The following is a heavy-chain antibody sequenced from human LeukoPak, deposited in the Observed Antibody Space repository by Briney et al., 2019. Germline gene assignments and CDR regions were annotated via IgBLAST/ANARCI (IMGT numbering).Heavy chain of an antibody. Sequence: PSETLSLTCTFSGDSISRYCWSWIRQPPGKGLEWIGYIYYSGSTNYNPSLKSRVTISVDTSKNQFSLKLSPVTAADTAVYYCARDPYSNYFDLWGQGTLVTVSS. J-gene: IGHJ4*02. D-gene: IGHD1-26*01. CDR1: GDSISRYC. CDR2: IYYSGST. V-gene: IGHV4-59*01. CDR3: ARDPYSNYFDL.